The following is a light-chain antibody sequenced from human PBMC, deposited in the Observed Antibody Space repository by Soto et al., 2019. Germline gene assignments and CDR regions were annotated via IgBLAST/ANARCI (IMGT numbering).Light chain of an antibody. CDR2: EGS. Sequence: QSALTQPASVSGSPGQSITISCTGTSSDVGSYNLVSWYQQHPGKAPKLMIYEGSKRPSGVSNRFSGSKSGNTAPLTISGLQPEDEADYYCCSYAGSNTLVFGGGTKLTVL. CDR3: CSYAGSNTLV. J-gene: IGLJ2*01. CDR1: SSDVGSYNL. V-gene: IGLV2-23*01.